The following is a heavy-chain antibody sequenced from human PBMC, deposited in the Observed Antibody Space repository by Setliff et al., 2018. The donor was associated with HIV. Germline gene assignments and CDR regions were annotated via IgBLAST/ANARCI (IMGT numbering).Heavy chain of an antibody. D-gene: IGHD3-22*01. J-gene: IGHJ2*01. V-gene: IGHV1-18*01. CDR2: ISPYNGHT. CDR3: ARGRRSDYYDSNGYLYYYFDL. Sequence: ASVKVSCKASGYTFTTYDITWVRQAPGQGLEWLGWISPYNGHTNFAQRFQGRVTITTDEPATTVYMELSSLRSDDTAVYYCARGRRSDYYDSNGYLYYYFDLWGRGTLVTVSS. CDR1: GYTFTTYD.